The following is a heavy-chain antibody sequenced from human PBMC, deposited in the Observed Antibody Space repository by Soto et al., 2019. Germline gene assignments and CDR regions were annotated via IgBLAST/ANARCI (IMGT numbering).Heavy chain of an antibody. J-gene: IGHJ4*02. CDR3: AKSLYSGYDYFGY. Sequence: GGSLRLSCAASGFTFSSYAMSWVRQAPGKGLEWVSAISGSGGSTYYADSVKGRFTISRVNSKNTLYLQMNSLRADDTAVYCCAKSLYSGYDYFGYWGQGTLVTVFS. CDR1: GFTFSSYA. V-gene: IGHV3-23*01. D-gene: IGHD5-12*01. CDR2: ISGSGGST.